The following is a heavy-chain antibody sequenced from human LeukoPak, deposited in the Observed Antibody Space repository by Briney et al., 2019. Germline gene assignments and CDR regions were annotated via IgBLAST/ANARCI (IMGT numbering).Heavy chain of an antibody. CDR1: GDTFTNYA. Sequence: ASVTVSCRTSGDTFTNYAIHWVRQAPGQRLECMGWINAGNGNIKYSQDFQGRVAFTSDTSASTSYMELSSLRSEDTAVYYCARDNSRAALGCTNFDYWGQGTLVTVSS. CDR3: ARDNSRAALGCTNFDY. V-gene: IGHV1-3*01. D-gene: IGHD6-13*01. CDR2: INAGNGNI. J-gene: IGHJ4*02.